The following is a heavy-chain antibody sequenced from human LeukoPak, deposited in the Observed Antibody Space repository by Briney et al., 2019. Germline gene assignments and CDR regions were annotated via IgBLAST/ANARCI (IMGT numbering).Heavy chain of an antibody. CDR3: ARETTTFDY. Sequence: PSETLSLTCTVSGGSISSYYWNWIRQPAGKGLERIGRIYTSGSTHYNPSLKSRVTMSVDMSKNQFSLKLSSVTAADTAVYYCARETTTFDYWGQGTLVTVSS. CDR1: GGSISSYY. D-gene: IGHD4-17*01. J-gene: IGHJ4*02. CDR2: IYTSGST. V-gene: IGHV4-4*07.